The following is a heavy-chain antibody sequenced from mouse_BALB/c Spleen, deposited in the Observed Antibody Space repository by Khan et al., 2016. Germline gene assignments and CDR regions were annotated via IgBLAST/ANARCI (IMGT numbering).Heavy chain of an antibody. CDR3: AKLRLRYFDV. D-gene: IGHD1-2*01. CDR1: GYSITSDYA. V-gene: IGHV3-2*02. J-gene: IGHJ1*01. CDR2: ISYSGST. Sequence: QLQESGPGLVKPSQSLSLTCTVTGYSITSDYAWNWIRQFPGNKLEWMGYISYSGSTSYNPSLKSRISITRDTSKNQFFLQLNSVTTEDTATYYCAKLRLRYFDVWGAGTTVTVSS.